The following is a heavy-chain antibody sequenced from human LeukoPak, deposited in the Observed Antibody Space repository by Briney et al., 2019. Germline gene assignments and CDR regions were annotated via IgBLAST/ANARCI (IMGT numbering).Heavy chain of an antibody. D-gene: IGHD3-3*01. Sequence: PSETLSLTCTVSGGSISGSSYYWGWIRQPPGKGLEWIGYIYYSGSTYYNPSLKSRVTISVDTSKNQFSLKLSSVTAADTAVYYCARTNYDFWSGYYREWPGWFDPWGQGTLVTVSS. J-gene: IGHJ5*02. CDR2: IYYSGST. CDR3: ARTNYDFWSGYYREWPGWFDP. V-gene: IGHV4-31*03. CDR1: GGSISGSSYY.